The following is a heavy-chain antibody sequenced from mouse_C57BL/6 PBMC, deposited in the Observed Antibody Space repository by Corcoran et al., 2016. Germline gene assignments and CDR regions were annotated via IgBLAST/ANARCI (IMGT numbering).Heavy chain of an antibody. CDR3: ARSDYYGSSAEFAY. CDR2: IYPRSGNT. D-gene: IGHD1-1*01. V-gene: IGHV1-81*01. Sequence: QVQLQQSGAELARPGASVKLSCKASGYTFTSYGISWVKQRTGQGLEWIVEIYPRSGNTYYNAKFKGKATLTADKSSSTAYMELRSLTSEDSAVYFCARSDYYGSSAEFAYWGQGTLVTVSA. CDR1: GYTFTSYG. J-gene: IGHJ3*01.